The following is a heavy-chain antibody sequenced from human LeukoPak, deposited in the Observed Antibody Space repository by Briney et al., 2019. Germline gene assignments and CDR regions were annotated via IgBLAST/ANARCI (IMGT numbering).Heavy chain of an antibody. Sequence: GGSLRLSCAASGFTFSGSAMYWVRQASGKGLELVGRIRSEANSYATAYAASVKGRFTISRDDSKNTAYLQMNSLKTEDTAVYYCTRHASEVVVAGGHYMDVWGKGTTVTVSS. CDR1: GFTFSGSA. CDR3: TRHASEVVVAGGHYMDV. D-gene: IGHD2-15*01. J-gene: IGHJ6*03. CDR2: IRSEANSYAT. V-gene: IGHV3-73*01.